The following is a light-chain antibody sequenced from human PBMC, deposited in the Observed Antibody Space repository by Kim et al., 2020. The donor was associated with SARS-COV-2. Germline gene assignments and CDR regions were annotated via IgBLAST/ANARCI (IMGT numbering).Light chain of an antibody. CDR3: SAWDRSLNEWL. Sequence: QTATFPGTGNSNHVGNEGVAWLQHHQGHPPKLLSYRDNDWPSGLSERFSASRSRNTASLTITGLQPEDEADYYCSAWDRSLNEWLFGGGTQLTVL. CDR2: RDN. CDR1: SNHVGNEG. V-gene: IGLV10-54*01. J-gene: IGLJ3*02.